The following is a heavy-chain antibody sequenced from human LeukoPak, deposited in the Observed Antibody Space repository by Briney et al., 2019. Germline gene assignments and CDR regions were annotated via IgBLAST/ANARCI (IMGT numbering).Heavy chain of an antibody. D-gene: IGHD3-22*01. Sequence: PSETLSLTCTVSGGSISSSSYYWGWIRQPPGKGLEWIGSIYYSGSTYYNPSLKGRVTISVDTSKNQFSLKLSSVTAADTAVYYCARHAYYYDSNGYYYPFDYWGQGTLVTVSS. V-gene: IGHV4-39*01. CDR2: IYYSGST. CDR1: GGSISSSSYY. J-gene: IGHJ4*02. CDR3: ARHAYYYDSNGYYYPFDY.